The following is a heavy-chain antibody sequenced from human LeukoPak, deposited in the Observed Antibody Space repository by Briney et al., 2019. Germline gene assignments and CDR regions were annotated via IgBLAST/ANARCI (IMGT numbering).Heavy chain of an antibody. V-gene: IGHV3-30-3*01. CDR1: GFTFSSYA. Sequence: QPGGSLRLSCAASGFTFSSYAMHWVRQAPGKGLEWVAVISYDGSNKYYADSVKGRFTISRDNSKNTLYLQMNSLRAEDTAVYYCARQAVAGPANWFDPWGQGTLVTVSS. J-gene: IGHJ5*02. CDR2: ISYDGSNK. D-gene: IGHD6-19*01. CDR3: ARQAVAGPANWFDP.